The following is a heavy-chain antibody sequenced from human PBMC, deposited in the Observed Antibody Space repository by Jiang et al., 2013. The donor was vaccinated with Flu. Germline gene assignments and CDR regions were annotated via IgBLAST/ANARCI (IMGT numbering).Heavy chain of an antibody. V-gene: IGHV2-70*04. Sequence: KPTQTLTLTCTFSGFSLSTSGMRVSWIRQPPGKALEWLARIDWDDDKFYSTSLKTRLTISKDTSKNQVVLTMTNMDPVDTATYYCARGGDYGAEYFQHWGQGTLVTVSS. CDR2: IDWDDDK. CDR3: ARGGDYGAEYFQH. CDR1: GFSLSTSGMR. J-gene: IGHJ1*01. D-gene: IGHD4-17*01.